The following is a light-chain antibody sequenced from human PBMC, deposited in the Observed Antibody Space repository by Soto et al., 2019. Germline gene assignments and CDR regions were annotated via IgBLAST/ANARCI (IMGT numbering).Light chain of an antibody. CDR3: AAWDDSLNGLV. Sequence: QSVLTQPPSASGTPGQRVTISCSGSSSNIGSNTVNWYQQLPGTAPKLLINNNNQRPSGVPDRFSGSKSVTSSSLPISGLLSEDEADDYCAAWDDSLNGLVFGTGTKVTVL. V-gene: IGLV1-44*01. CDR1: SSNIGSNT. J-gene: IGLJ1*01. CDR2: NNN.